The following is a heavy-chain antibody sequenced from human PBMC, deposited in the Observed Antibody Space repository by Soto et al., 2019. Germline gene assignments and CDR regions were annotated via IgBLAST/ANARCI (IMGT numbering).Heavy chain of an antibody. D-gene: IGHD6-19*01. CDR3: AGNTEQWHTGNNRFQH. CDR1: GFTFSSYR. J-gene: IGHJ1*01. CDR2: ISSSGSYI. V-gene: IGHV3-21*01. Sequence: EVQLVESGGGLVKPGGSLRLSCAASGFTFSSYRMNWVRQAPGKGLEWVSAISSSGSYISSAASVKGRFTISRDNAINSPYLQLNSLRAEDTALYYCAGNTEQWHTGNNRFQHWGQGTLVTVSS.